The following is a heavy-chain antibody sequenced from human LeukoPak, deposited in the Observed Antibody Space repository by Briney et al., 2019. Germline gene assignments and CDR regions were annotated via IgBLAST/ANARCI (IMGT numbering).Heavy chain of an antibody. V-gene: IGHV4-39*07. Sequence: SETLSLTCTVSGGSISSSSYYWGWIRQAPGKGLEWIGSIYYSGSTYYNPSLKSRVTISVDTSKNQFSLKLSSVTAADTAVYYCARVNYYGSGSYPPPGWGQGTLVTVSS. CDR3: ARVNYYGSGSYPPPG. CDR1: GGSISSSSYY. J-gene: IGHJ4*02. CDR2: IYYSGST. D-gene: IGHD3-10*01.